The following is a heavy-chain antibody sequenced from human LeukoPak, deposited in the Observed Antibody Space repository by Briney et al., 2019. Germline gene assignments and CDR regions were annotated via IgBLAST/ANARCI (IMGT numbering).Heavy chain of an antibody. V-gene: IGHV1-46*01. CDR2: INPSGGST. D-gene: IGHD4-23*01. J-gene: IGHJ4*02. CDR3: ATAKFGGNTYFDY. CDR1: GYTFTSYF. Sequence: ASVKVSCKASGYTFTSYFIHWVRQAPGQGLEWMGIINPSGGSTNYAQKFQGRVTMTRDTSTSTVYMELSSLRSEDTAVYYCATAKFGGNTYFDYWGQGTLVTVSS.